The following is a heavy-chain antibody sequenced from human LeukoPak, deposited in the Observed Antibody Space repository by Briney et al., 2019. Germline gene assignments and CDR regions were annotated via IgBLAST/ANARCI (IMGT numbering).Heavy chain of an antibody. CDR1: GGPISCYY. CDR2: IYYSGNT. J-gene: IGHJ4*02. D-gene: IGHD1-1*01. CDR3: ARSTSGTSGY. V-gene: IGHV4-59*01. Sequence: SETLSLTCTVSGGPISCYYWSWIGQPPGKGLKWIGYIYYSGNTNYHPSLKSRVTISVDTSKNQFSLKLTSVTAADTAVYYCARSTSGTSGYWGQGTLVTVSS.